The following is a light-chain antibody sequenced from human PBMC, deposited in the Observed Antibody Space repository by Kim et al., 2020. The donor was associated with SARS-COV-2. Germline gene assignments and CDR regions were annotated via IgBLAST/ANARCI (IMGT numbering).Light chain of an antibody. V-gene: IGLV1-51*01. CDR2: DNS. CDR3: ATWDSSLNSVV. CDR1: SSNIGNNL. Sequence: GQKVAISCSGSSSNIGNNLVSWYQQCPGTAPKLFIYDNSERPSGIPDRISGSKSGTSATLGITGLHTGDEADYYCATWDSSLNSVVFGGGTQLTVL. J-gene: IGLJ2*01.